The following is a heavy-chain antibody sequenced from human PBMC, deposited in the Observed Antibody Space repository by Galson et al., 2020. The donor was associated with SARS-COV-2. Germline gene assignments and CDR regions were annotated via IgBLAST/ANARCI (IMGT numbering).Heavy chain of an antibody. CDR2: ISYHYGSNK. CDR1: GFTFSAYT. CDR3: AREGSNYDYKYCYYMGV. J-gene: IGHJ6*03. V-gene: IGHV3-30*01. Sequence: GGSLRLSCAASGFTFSAYTMQWVRQAPGKGLEWVALISYHYGSNKYYADSLKGRFTISRDNSKNTLYLQMNSLRTEDTAVYYCAREGSNYDYKYCYYMGVWGTGTTVTVS. D-gene: IGHD4-4*01.